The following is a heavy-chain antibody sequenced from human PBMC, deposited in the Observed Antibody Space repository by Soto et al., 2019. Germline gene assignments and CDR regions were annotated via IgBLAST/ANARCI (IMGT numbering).Heavy chain of an antibody. D-gene: IGHD3-22*01. V-gene: IGHV3-23*01. CDR2: ISGSGGST. Sequence: PWGSLRLSCAASGFTFSSYAMSWVRQAPGKGLEWVSAISGSGGSTYYADSVKGRFTISRDNSKNTLYLQMNSLRAEDTAVYYCAKVVLSSGYHKGYFDYWGQGTLVTVS. CDR3: AKVVLSSGYHKGYFDY. CDR1: GFTFSSYA. J-gene: IGHJ4*02.